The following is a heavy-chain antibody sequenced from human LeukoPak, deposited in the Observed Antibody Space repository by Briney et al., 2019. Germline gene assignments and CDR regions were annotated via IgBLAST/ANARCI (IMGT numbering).Heavy chain of an antibody. J-gene: IGHJ4*02. CDR3: AKGRNVYSSGKYYFDY. CDR2: ISGSGSIT. Sequence: GGSLRLSCAASGFTFSSYAMTWVRQAPGKGLEWVSGISGSGSITYYADTVKGRFTVSRDNSKSTLYLQMISLRDEDTAVYYCAKGRNVYSSGKYYFDYWGQGTLVTVSS. D-gene: IGHD6-25*01. CDR1: GFTFSSYA. V-gene: IGHV3-23*01.